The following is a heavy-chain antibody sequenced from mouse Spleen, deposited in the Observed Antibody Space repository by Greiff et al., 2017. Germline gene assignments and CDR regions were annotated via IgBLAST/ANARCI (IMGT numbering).Heavy chain of an antibody. CDR2: IDLGNGYT. V-gene: IGHV1-58*01. CDR3: ARSGLGAQVSFDY. J-gene: IGHJ2*01. CDR1: GYTFTSYG. Sequence: VQLQQSGAELVRPGSSVKMSCKTSGYTFTSYGIHWVKQRPGQGLEWIGYIDLGNGYTDYNEKFKGKATLTSDTSSSTAYMQLSSLTSEDSASYLCARSGLGAQVSFDYWGQGTTLTVSS. D-gene: IGHD3-2*02.